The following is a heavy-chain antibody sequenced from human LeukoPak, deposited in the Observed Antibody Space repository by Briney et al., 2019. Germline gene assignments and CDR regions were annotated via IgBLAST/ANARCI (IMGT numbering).Heavy chain of an antibody. CDR1: GGSISGFY. J-gene: IGHJ4*02. CDR2: IYGSGRT. Sequence: SETLSLTCTVSGGSISGFYWGWTRQPAGKGLEWIGRIYGSGRTNHNPSLKSRVTMSVDTSKNQFSLKLSSVTAADTAVYYCARDRGDYGSSDYWGQGTLVTVSS. V-gene: IGHV4-4*07. D-gene: IGHD2-21*02. CDR3: ARDRGDYGSSDY.